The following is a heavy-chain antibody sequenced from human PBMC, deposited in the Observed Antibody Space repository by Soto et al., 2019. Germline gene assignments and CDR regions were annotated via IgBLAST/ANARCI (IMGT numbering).Heavy chain of an antibody. CDR2: IIPILGIA. V-gene: IGHV1-69*04. D-gene: IGHD4-4*01. J-gene: IGHJ4*02. Sequence: SVKVSCKASGGTFSSYTISWVRQAPGQGLEWMGRIIPILGIANYAQKFQGRVTITADKSTSTAYMELSSLRSEDTAVYYCARDLTTVTMIFDYLGQGNLVTVS. CDR3: ARDLTTVTMIFDY. CDR1: GGTFSSYT.